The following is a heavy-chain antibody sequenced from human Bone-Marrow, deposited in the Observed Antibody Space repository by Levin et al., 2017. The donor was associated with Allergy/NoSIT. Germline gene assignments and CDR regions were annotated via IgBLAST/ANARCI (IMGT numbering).Heavy chain of an antibody. CDR2: IYYSGST. V-gene: IGHV4-39*01. CDR1: GGSISSSSYY. CDR3: ARLRIVVVPAAVHDAFDI. D-gene: IGHD2-2*02. J-gene: IGHJ3*02. Sequence: PSETLSLTCTVSGGSISSSSYYWGWIRQPPGKGLEWIGSIYYSGSTYYNPSLKSRVTISVDTSKNQFSLKLSSVTAADTAVYYCARLRIVVVPAAVHDAFDIWGQGTMVTVSS.